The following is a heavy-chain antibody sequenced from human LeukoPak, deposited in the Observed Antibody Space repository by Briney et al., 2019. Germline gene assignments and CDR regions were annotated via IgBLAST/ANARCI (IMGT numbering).Heavy chain of an antibody. D-gene: IGHD1-26*01. CDR2: IYYSGST. J-gene: IGHJ4*02. V-gene: IGHV4-31*03. CDR1: GGSISSGGYY. Sequence: SQTLSLTCTVSGGSISSGGYYWSWIRQHPGKGLEWIGYIYYSGSTYYNPSLKSRVTISVDTSKNQFSLKLSSVTAADTAVYHCAREFVGGPYYFDYWGQGTLVTVSS. CDR3: AREFVGGPYYFDY.